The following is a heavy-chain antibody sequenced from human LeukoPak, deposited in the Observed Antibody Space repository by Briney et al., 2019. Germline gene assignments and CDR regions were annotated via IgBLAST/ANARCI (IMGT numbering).Heavy chain of an antibody. CDR2: IKQDGSEK. J-gene: IGHJ4*02. D-gene: IGHD3-10*01. V-gene: IGHV3-7*01. CDR1: GFTFSSYW. CDR3: ARVPTPRYYYGSGSYFDY. Sequence: GGSLRLSCAASGFTFSSYWMSWVRQAPGQGLEWVANIKQDGSEKYYVDSVKGRFTISRDNAKNSLYLQMNSLRAEDTAVYYCARVPTPRYYYGSGSYFDYWGQGTLVTVSS.